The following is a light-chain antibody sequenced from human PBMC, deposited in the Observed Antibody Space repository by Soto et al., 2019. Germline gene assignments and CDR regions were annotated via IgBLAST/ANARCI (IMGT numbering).Light chain of an antibody. CDR3: QQYGSSPPT. V-gene: IGKV3-20*01. CDR1: QSVSGRD. CDR2: DAS. J-gene: IGKJ2*01. Sequence: EIVLTQSPGTLSLSPGERATLSCRASQSVSGRDLAWYQQKPGQAPKLLISDASTSATGIPDRFSGSGSGSDFTLTISRLEPEDFAVYYCQQYGSSPPTFGQGTKLEIK.